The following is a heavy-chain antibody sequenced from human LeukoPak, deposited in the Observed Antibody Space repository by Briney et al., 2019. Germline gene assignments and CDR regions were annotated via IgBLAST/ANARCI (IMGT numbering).Heavy chain of an antibody. V-gene: IGHV1-69*04. CDR3: ARDDFWSGYSHYYYYYYGMDV. CDR1: GGTFSSYT. J-gene: IGHJ6*02. D-gene: IGHD3-3*01. Sequence: ASVKVSCKAPGGTFSSYTISWVRQAPGQGLEWMGRIIPILGIANYAQKFQGRVTITADKSTSTAYMELSSPRSEDTAVYYCARDDFWSGYSHYYYYYYGMDVWGQGTTVTVSS. CDR2: IIPILGIA.